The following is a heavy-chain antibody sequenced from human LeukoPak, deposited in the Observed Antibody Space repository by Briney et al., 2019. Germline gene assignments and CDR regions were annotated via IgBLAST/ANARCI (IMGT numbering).Heavy chain of an antibody. CDR2: IYYSGST. CDR3: ARHTPVGFDY. D-gene: IGHD1-26*01. Sequence: PSETLSLTCTVSGGSISSSSYYWGWIRQPPGKGLEWIGSIYYSGSTYYNPSLKSRVTISVDTSKNQFSLKLSSVTAADTAVYYCARHTPVGFDYWGQGTLVTASS. J-gene: IGHJ4*02. CDR1: GGSISSSSYY. V-gene: IGHV4-39*01.